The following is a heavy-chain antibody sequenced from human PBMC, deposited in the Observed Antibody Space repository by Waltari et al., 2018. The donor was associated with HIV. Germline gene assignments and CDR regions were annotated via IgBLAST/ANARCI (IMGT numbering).Heavy chain of an antibody. D-gene: IGHD3-10*01. V-gene: IGHV4-61*02. CDR1: GGSIITGLYR. CDR3: ARDYGDYGMDV. Sequence: QVQLHESGPGLVKPSQTLSLTCTVSGGSIITGLYRCSWIRQSAGKGLEWIGRLFTSGTTNYNPSLESRVFISVDRSKNQLSLKLTSVTAADTAVYFCARDYGDYGMDVWGQGTTVTVSS. CDR2: LFTSGTT. J-gene: IGHJ6*02.